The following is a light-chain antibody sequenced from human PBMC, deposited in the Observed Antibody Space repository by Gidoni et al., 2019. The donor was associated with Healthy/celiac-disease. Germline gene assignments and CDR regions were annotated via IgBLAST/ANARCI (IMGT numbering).Light chain of an antibody. CDR2: GAS. J-gene: IGKJ1*01. V-gene: IGKV3-15*01. CDR3: QQYNNWPPWT. Sequence: EIVMTQSPATLPVSPGERATLSCRPSQSVSSNLAWYQQKPGQAPRPLIYGASTRATGIPARFSGSGSGTEFTLTISSLQSEDFAVYYCQQYNNWPPWTFGQGTKVEIK. CDR1: QSVSSN.